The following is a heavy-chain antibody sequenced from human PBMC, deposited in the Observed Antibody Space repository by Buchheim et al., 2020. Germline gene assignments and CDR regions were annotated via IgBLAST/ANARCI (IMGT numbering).Heavy chain of an antibody. CDR3: ARGSYQTGWRGFSYYSMDV. D-gene: IGHD6-19*01. CDR1: GASINSGGYY. V-gene: IGHV4-39*07. Sequence: HLQGSGPGLVRPSETLSLTCTVSGASINSGGYYWDWVRQPPGKGLEWVGLIYSGGSTYFNPSLKSRVTISFDASNHHISLMLTSVTAADTGTYYCARGSYQTGWRGFSYYSMDVWGQGT. CDR2: IYSGGST. J-gene: IGHJ6*02.